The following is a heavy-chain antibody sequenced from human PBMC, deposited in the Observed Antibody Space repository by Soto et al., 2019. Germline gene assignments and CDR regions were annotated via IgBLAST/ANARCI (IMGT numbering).Heavy chain of an antibody. V-gene: IGHV3-48*01. CDR2: ISSSSSTI. CDR1: GFTFSSYS. CDR3: ARSSGWYGLDAFDI. Sequence: GGSLRLSCAASGFTFSSYSMNWVRQAPGKGLEWVSYISSSSSTIYYADSVKGRFTISRDNAKNSLYLQMNSLRAEDTAVYYCARSSGWYGLDAFDIWGQGTMVTVSS. D-gene: IGHD6-19*01. J-gene: IGHJ3*02.